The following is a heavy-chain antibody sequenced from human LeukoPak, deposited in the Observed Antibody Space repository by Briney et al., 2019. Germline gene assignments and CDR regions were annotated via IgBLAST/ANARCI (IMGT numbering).Heavy chain of an antibody. J-gene: IGHJ4*02. V-gene: IGHV1-2*02. CDR1: GYTFTGYY. CDR3: ARDGGVLLTVRFSPAGSYFDY. CDR2: INPNSGGT. Sequence: ASVKVSCKASGYTFTGYYMHWVRQAPGQGLEWMGWINPNSGGTNYAQKFRGRVTMTRDTSISTAYMELSRLRSDDTAVYYCARDGGVLLTVRFSPAGSYFDYWGQGTLVTVSS. D-gene: IGHD3-10*01.